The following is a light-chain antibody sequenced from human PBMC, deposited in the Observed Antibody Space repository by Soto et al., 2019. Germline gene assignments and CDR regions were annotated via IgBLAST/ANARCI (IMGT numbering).Light chain of an antibody. Sequence: DIQMTQSPSTLSGSVGDSVTMACRSSQTISSWLAWYLQKPGKAPKLLIYKASTLKSGVPSRFSGSGSGTEFTLTISSLQPDDFAIYYCQQYNSYGITFGQGTRLEIK. J-gene: IGKJ5*01. V-gene: IGKV1-5*03. CDR1: QTISSW. CDR2: KAS. CDR3: QQYNSYGIT.